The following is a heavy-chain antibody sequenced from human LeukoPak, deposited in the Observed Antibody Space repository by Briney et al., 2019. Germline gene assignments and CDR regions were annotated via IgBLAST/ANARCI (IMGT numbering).Heavy chain of an antibody. J-gene: IGHJ4*02. CDR3: ARVRGVAAGTDY. V-gene: IGHV4-34*01. CDR2: ISHTGGT. CDR1: GGSFSDYS. D-gene: IGHD6-13*01. Sequence: PSETLSLTCAVRGGSFSDYSWTWIRQSPGKGLEWIGEISHTGGTNYKPSLNSRVTISVDTSKKQISLNLTSVTVADTAVYYCARVRGVAAGTDYWGQGTLVTVSS.